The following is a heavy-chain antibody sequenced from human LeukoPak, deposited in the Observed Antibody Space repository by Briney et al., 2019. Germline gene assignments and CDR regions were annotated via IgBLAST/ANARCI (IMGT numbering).Heavy chain of an antibody. CDR2: IIPILGIA. Sequence: ASVKVSCKASGGTFSSYAISWVRQAPGQGLEWMGRIIPILGIANYAQKFQGRVTITADKSTSTAYMELSSLRSEDTAVYYCARGVGDDYGGNGADYWGQGTLVTVSS. CDR3: ARGVGDDYGGNGADY. J-gene: IGHJ4*02. CDR1: GGTFSSYA. D-gene: IGHD4-23*01. V-gene: IGHV1-69*04.